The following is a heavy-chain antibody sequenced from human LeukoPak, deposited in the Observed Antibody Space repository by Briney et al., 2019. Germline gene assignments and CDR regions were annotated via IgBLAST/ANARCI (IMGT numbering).Heavy chain of an antibody. D-gene: IGHD6-19*01. J-gene: IGHJ4*02. V-gene: IGHV4-34*01. CDR2: INHSGST. CDR1: GGSFSGYY. Sequence: PSETLSLTCAVYGGSFSGYYWSWIRQPPGKGLEWIGEINHSGSTNYNPSLKSRVTISVDTSKNQFSLKLSSVTAADTAVYYCARAVTVAGSSDHWGQGTLVTVSS. CDR3: ARAVTVAGSSDH.